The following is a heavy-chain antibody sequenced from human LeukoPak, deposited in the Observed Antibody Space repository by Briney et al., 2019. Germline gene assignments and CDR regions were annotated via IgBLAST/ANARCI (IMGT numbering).Heavy chain of an antibody. Sequence: PSETLSLTCAVYGGSFSGYYWSWIRQPPGKGLEWIGEINISGSTNYNPSLKSRVTISVDTSKNQFSLKLSSVTAADTAVYYCARGEPTNYDFWSGYPGKYYFDYWGQGTLVTVSS. V-gene: IGHV4-34*01. CDR1: GGSFSGYY. CDR2: INISGST. J-gene: IGHJ4*02. D-gene: IGHD3-3*01. CDR3: ARGEPTNYDFWSGYPGKYYFDY.